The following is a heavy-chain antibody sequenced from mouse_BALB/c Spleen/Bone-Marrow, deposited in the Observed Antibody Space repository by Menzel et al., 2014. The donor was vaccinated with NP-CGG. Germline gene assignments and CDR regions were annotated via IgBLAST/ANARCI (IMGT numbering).Heavy chain of an antibody. CDR2: IDPANGNT. CDR1: GFNIKDTY. D-gene: IGHD2-14*01. V-gene: IGHV14-3*02. Sequence: VQLQQSGAELVKPGASVKLSCTASGFNIKDTYMHWVKQRPEQGLEWIVGIDPANGNTKYDPKFQGKATITADTSSNTAYLQPSSLTSGDTAVYYCAYYRYDEGGFAFWGQGTLVTVSA. CDR3: AYYRYDEGGFAF. J-gene: IGHJ3*01.